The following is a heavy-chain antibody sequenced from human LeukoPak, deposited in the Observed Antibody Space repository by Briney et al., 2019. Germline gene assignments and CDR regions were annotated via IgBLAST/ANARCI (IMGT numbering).Heavy chain of an antibody. CDR3: ARGLYDFWSGYLYYYYYYMDV. CDR2: IYYSGST. J-gene: IGHJ6*03. V-gene: IGHV4-59*01. Sequence: PSETLSLTCTVSGGSISSYYWSWIRQPPGKGLEWIGYIYYSGSTNYNPSLKSRVTISVDTSKNQFSLKLSPVTAADTAVYYCARGLYDFWSGYLYYYYYYMDVWGKGTTVTVSS. D-gene: IGHD3-3*01. CDR1: GGSISSYY.